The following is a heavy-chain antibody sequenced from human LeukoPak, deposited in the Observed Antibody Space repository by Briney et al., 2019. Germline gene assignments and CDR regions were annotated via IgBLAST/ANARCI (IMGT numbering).Heavy chain of an antibody. CDR2: INPNSGDT. J-gene: IGHJ5*02. Sequence: ASVKVSCKASGYTFTGYYIHWVRQAPGQGLEWMGWINPNSGDTTSAQRFQGRVTMTRDTSLNTAYMELSRLTSDDTAVYYCARVPGYGSDKRSLSWFDPWGQGSLVTVSS. D-gene: IGHD6-19*01. V-gene: IGHV1-2*02. CDR1: GYTFTGYY. CDR3: ARVPGYGSDKRSLSWFDP.